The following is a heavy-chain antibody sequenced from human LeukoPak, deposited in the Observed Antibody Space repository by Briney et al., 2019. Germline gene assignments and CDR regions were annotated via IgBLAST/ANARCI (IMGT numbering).Heavy chain of an antibody. CDR3: ARVPAAILTLPLYSFDY. CDR1: GFTFSSYA. J-gene: IGHJ4*02. Sequence: GRSLRLSCAASGFTFSSYAMHWVRQAPGKGLEWVAVISGTGGSTYYADSVKGRFTISRESSKNTLYLQMNSLRAEDTAVYYCARVPAAILTLPLYSFDYWGQGTLVTVSS. V-gene: IGHV3-23*01. D-gene: IGHD2-2*02. CDR2: ISGTGGST.